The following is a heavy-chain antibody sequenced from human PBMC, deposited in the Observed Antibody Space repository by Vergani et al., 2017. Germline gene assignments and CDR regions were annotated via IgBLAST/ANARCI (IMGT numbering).Heavy chain of an antibody. D-gene: IGHD6-6*01. CDR3: AITGAARPDDY. V-gene: IGHV1-69*02. J-gene: IGHJ4*02. CDR2: IIPILGIA. Sequence: QVQLVQSGAEVKKPGSSVKVSCKASGATFSSYTIRWVRQAPGQGLEWMGRIIPILGIANYAQKFQGRVTITADKSTSTAYMELSSLRSEDTAVYYCAITGAARPDDYWGQGTLVTVSS. CDR1: GATFSSYT.